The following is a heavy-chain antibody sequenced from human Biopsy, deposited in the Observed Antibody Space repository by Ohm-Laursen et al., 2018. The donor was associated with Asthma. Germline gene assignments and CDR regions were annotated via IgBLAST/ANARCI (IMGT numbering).Heavy chain of an antibody. CDR2: VFWSGTT. Sequence: SQTLSLTCSVSGAYIGSRDHHWSWIRQSPGTGLEWIGFVFWSGTTHSSRSLERRLSISIDTTRNEFSMRLRSVTAADTAVYFCARVASYGDLYFGIDVWGPGTTVSVS. J-gene: IGHJ6*02. CDR3: ARVASYGDLYFGIDV. D-gene: IGHD4-17*01. CDR1: GAYIGSRDHH. V-gene: IGHV4-30-4*01.